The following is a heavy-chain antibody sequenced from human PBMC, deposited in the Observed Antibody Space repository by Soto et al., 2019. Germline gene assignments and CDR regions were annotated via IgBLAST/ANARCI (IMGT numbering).Heavy chain of an antibody. CDR3: AKAHVMVVAGSPFDY. CDR1: GYSISRGSY. D-gene: IGHD6-19*01. J-gene: IGHJ4*01. Sequence: PSETLSLTCTVSGYSISRGSYWGWIRQPPGKGPEWIASIYHGGTTFYNPSLKSRVTVSVDKSNNQFSLKLRSVTAADTAVYYCAKAHVMVVAGSPFDYWGHGTLVTVSS. V-gene: IGHV4-38-2*02. CDR2: IYHGGTT.